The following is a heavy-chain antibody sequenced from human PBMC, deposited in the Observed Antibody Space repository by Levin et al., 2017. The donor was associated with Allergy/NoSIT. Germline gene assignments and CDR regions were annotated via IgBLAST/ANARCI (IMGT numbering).Heavy chain of an antibody. CDR2: IIPIFGTA. J-gene: IGHJ5*02. D-gene: IGHD1-26*01. CDR1: GGTFSSYA. V-gene: IGHV1-69*13. CDR3: ARGGVGATSWFDP. Sequence: SVKVSCKASGGTFSSYAISWVRHSPFQGLEWMGGIIPIFGTANYAQKFQGRVTITADESTSTAYMELSSLRSEDTAVYYCARGGVGATSWFDPWGQGTLVTVSS.